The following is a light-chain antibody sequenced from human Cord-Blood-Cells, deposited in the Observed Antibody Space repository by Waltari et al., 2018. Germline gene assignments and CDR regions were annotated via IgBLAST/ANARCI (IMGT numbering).Light chain of an antibody. Sequence: SYELTQPPSVSVSPGQTARITCSGDALPKQYAYWYQQKPGQAPVLVIYKDSEMPSGFPGRFSGSSSGTTVTLTISGVQAEDEADYYCQSADSSGTYVVFGGGTKLTVL. CDR3: QSADSSGTYVV. CDR1: ALPKQY. CDR2: KDS. J-gene: IGLJ2*01. V-gene: IGLV3-25*03.